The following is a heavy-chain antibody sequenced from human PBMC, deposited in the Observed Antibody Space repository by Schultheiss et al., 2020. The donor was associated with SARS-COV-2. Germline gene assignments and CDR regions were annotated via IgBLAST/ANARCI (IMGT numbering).Heavy chain of an antibody. V-gene: IGHV3-33*01. CDR3: ARGDIVVVVAAHFDY. CDR1: GFTFSSYG. J-gene: IGHJ4*02. D-gene: IGHD2-15*01. Sequence: GGSLRLSCAASGFTFSSYGMHWVRQAPGKGLEWVAVIWYDGSNKYYADSVKGRFTISRDNSKNTLYLQMNSLRAEDTAVYYCARGDIVVVVAAHFDYWGQGTLVTVSS. CDR2: IWYDGSNK.